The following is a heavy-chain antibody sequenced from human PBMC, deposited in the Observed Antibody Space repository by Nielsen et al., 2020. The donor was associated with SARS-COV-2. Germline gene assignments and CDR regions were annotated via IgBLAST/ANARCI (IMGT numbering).Heavy chain of an antibody. Sequence: ASVKVSCKASGYTFTGYYMHWVRQAPGQGLEWMGRINPNSGGTNYAQKFQGRVTMTRDTSISTAYMELSSLRSEDTAVYYCARGGEVVTFFDYWGQGTLVTVSS. D-gene: IGHD3-22*01. J-gene: IGHJ4*02. CDR1: GYTFTGYY. CDR3: ARGGEVVTFFDY. CDR2: INPNSGGT. V-gene: IGHV1-2*06.